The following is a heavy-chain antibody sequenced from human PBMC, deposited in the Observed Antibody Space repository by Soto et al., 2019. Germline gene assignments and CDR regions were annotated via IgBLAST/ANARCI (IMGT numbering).Heavy chain of an antibody. CDR1: GYTFSNYG. D-gene: IGHD6-13*01. CDR2: ISGYNGNT. Sequence: QVQLVQSGAEVKKPGASVKVSCKASGYTFSNYGISWVRQAPGQGPEWMGWISGYNGNTNYAQTLQGRVTMTTDTSTSTAYMELRTLRSDDTAVYFCARGGSSWSAEYYQHWGQGTLVIVSS. CDR3: ARGGSSWSAEYYQH. V-gene: IGHV1-18*01. J-gene: IGHJ1*01.